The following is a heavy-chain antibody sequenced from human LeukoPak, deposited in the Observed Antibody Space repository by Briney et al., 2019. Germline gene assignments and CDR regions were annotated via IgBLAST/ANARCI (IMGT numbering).Heavy chain of an antibody. D-gene: IGHD3-3*01. Sequence: SSETLSLTCTVSSASISSSSYYWGWIRQPPGKGLEWIGSIFYSGTTYYNPSLKSRVTISVDTSKNQFSLRVSSVTAADTAVYYCARNVDFSRFDPWGQGALSPSPQ. CDR3: ARNVDFSRFDP. CDR2: IFYSGTT. J-gene: IGHJ5*02. V-gene: IGHV4-39*01. CDR1: SASISSSSYY.